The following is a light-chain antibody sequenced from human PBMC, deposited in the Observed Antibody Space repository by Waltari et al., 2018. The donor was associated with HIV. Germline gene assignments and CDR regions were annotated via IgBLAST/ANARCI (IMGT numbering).Light chain of an antibody. CDR3: ASYKTAYTMV. Sequence: ASVSGSPGQWVTISCSGTANDIGGYNHVSWYQQPPGKAPKLIIYDVTYRPSGVSDRFSGSKSGNAASLTISGLQPEDEGDYFCASYKTAYTMVFGGGTRLTV. V-gene: IGLV2-14*03. J-gene: IGLJ2*01. CDR2: DVT. CDR1: ANDIGGYNH.